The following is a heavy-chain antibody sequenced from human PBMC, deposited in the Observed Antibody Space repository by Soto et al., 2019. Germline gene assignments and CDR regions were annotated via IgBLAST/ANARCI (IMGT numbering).Heavy chain of an antibody. CDR3: ARPNGYCLRTNCHGYNGMDV. J-gene: IGHJ6*02. CDR2: IYYSGST. D-gene: IGHD2-2*03. V-gene: IGHV4-30-4*01. Sequence: PSETLSLTCTVSGGSISSGDYYWSWIRQPPGKGLEWIGYIYYSGSTYYNPSLKSRVTISVDTSKNQFSLKLSSVTAADTAVYYCARPNGYCLRTNCHGYNGMDVWGQGTTITVSS. CDR1: GGSISSGDYY.